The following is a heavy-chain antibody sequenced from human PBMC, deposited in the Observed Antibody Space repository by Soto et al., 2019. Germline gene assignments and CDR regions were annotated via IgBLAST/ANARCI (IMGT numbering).Heavy chain of an antibody. V-gene: IGHV1-69*06. CDR1: GGTFSSYA. CDR2: IIPIFGTA. J-gene: IGHJ4*02. CDR3: ARSFTISDLFDY. D-gene: IGHD3-9*01. Sequence: SVKVSCKASGGTFSSYAISWVRQAPGQGLEWMGGIIPIFGTANYAQKFQGRVTITADKSTSTAYMELSSLRSEDTAVYYCARSFTISDLFDYWGQGTLVTVSS.